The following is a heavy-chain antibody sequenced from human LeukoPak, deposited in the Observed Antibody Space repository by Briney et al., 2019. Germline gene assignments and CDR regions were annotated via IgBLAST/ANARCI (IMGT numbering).Heavy chain of an antibody. V-gene: IGHV3-30*19. CDR1: GYSFTTYW. D-gene: IGHD3-10*01. CDR3: ARPYYYGSGSSLHFDY. J-gene: IGHJ4*02. Sequence: GESLQISCKGSGYSFTTYWIGWVRQMPGKGLEWVAVISYDGSNKYYADSVKGRFTISRDNSKNTLYLQMNSLRAEDTAVYYCARPYYYGSGSSLHFDYWGQGTLVTVSS. CDR2: ISYDGSNK.